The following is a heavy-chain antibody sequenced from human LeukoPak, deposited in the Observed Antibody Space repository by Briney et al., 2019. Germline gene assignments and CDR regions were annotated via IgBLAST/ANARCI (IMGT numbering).Heavy chain of an antibody. CDR3: AKYTHSSGFDY. D-gene: IGHD3-22*01. V-gene: IGHV3-30*18. J-gene: IGHJ4*02. CDR2: ISNDGNRK. Sequence: GRFLRLSCAATGFSFSTYGMHWVRQAPGKGLEWVAAISNDGNRKYYADSVKGRFTISRDNPKNTLFLQMNSLRAEDTAVYYCAKYTHSSGFDYWGQGTLVTVSS. CDR1: GFSFSTYG.